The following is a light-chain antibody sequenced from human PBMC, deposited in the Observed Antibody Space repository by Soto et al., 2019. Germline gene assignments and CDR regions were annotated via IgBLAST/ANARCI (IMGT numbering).Light chain of an antibody. J-gene: IGLJ3*02. Sequence: QSALTQPASVSGSPGQSITISCTGTSSDVGGYNYVSWYQQHPGKAPKLMIYEVSNRPSGVSNRFSGSKSGDTASLTISGLRAEDEADYHCCSYAGSRTFVFGGGTQLTVL. CDR3: CSYAGSRTFV. CDR1: SSDVGGYNY. CDR2: EVS. V-gene: IGLV2-23*02.